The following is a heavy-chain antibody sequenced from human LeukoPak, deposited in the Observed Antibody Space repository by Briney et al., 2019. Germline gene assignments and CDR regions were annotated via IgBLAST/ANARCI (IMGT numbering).Heavy chain of an antibody. CDR3: ARDIEWFGRNGTDAFDI. CDR1: GYTFTSYG. CDR2: IIPIFGTA. Sequence: ASVKVSCKASGYTFTSYGISWVRQAPGQGLEWMGGIIPIFGTANYAQKFQGRVTITADKSTSTAYMELSSLRSEDTAVYYCARDIEWFGRNGTDAFDIWGQGTMVTVSS. J-gene: IGHJ3*02. V-gene: IGHV1-69*06. D-gene: IGHD3-10*01.